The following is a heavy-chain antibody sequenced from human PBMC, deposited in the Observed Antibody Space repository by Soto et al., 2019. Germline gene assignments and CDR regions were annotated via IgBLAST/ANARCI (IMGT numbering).Heavy chain of an antibody. J-gene: IGHJ4*02. CDR3: ARDLSDFDY. CDR1: AYTFPSYD. Sequence: SAEVSYKASAYTFPSYDISWVRQAPGQGLEWMGWISAYNGNTNYAQRLQGRVTMTTDTSTSTDYMELRSLTPDDKAVYYCARDLSDFDYWGQGTLVTVSS. V-gene: IGHV1-18*01. CDR2: ISAYNGNT.